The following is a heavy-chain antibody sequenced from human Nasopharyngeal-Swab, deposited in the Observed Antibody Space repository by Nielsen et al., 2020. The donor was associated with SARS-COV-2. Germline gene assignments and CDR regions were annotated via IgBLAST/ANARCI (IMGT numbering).Heavy chain of an antibody. Sequence: WIRQSPSRGLEWLGRTYYRPKWYNDYAVSVKSRITINPDTSKNQFSLHLSSVTPDDTAVYYCARARGAYGGYYYYYYTDVWGKGTTVTVSS. CDR3: ARARGAYGGYYYYYYTDV. CDR2: TYYRPKWYN. J-gene: IGHJ6*03. V-gene: IGHV6-1*01. D-gene: IGHD4-23*01.